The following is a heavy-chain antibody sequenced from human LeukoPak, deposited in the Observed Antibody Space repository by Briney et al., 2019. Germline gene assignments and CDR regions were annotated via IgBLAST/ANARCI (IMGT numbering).Heavy chain of an antibody. CDR1: GGSISSYY. D-gene: IGHD6-19*01. CDR2: IYTSGST. Sequence: PSETLSLTCTVSGGSISSYYWSWIRQPAGKRLEWIGRIYTSGSTNYNPSLKSRVTMSVDTSKNQFSLKLSSVTAADTAVYYCARDIAVAGTGAFDIWGQGTMVTVSS. J-gene: IGHJ3*02. V-gene: IGHV4-4*07. CDR3: ARDIAVAGTGAFDI.